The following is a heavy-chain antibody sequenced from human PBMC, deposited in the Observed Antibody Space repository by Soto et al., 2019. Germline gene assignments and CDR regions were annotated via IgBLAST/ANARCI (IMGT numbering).Heavy chain of an antibody. CDR1: GVSISGSY. V-gene: IGHV4-59*01. D-gene: IGHD6-19*01. CDR3: ARSVAVPGAHIDY. Sequence: ETLSLTCGVSGVSISGSYWSWIRQSPGKGLEWLGYVYYTGSTNYSPSLRSRVSISVDTSKNEFSLRRSSVTAADTAVYFCARSVAVPGAHIDYWGQGTQVTVYS. J-gene: IGHJ4*02. CDR2: VYYTGST.